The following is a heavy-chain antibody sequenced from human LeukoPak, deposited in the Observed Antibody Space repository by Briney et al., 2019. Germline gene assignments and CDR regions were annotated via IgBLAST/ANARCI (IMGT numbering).Heavy chain of an antibody. Sequence: PGGSLRLSCAASGFTVSSNYMSWVRQAPGKGLEWVSVIYSGGTTYSADSVKGRFTISRDNSKNTLFLQMNSLRAEDTAVYYCARANWGHPMYYFDYWGQGTLVTVSS. J-gene: IGHJ4*02. V-gene: IGHV3-66*01. CDR1: GFTVSSNY. CDR2: IYSGGTT. D-gene: IGHD7-27*01. CDR3: ARANWGHPMYYFDY.